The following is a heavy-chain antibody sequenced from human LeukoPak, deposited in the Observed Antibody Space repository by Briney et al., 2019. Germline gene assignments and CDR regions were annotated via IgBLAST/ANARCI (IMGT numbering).Heavy chain of an antibody. D-gene: IGHD6-6*01. Sequence: GESLKISCEGSGYSFASYWIGWVRQMPGKGLEWMGIIYPGDSDTRYSPSFQGQVTISADKSIATAYLQWGSLKASDTAMYYCALALSSSDAFDIWGQGTMVTVSS. CDR1: GYSFASYW. CDR2: IYPGDSDT. CDR3: ALALSSSDAFDI. J-gene: IGHJ3*02. V-gene: IGHV5-51*01.